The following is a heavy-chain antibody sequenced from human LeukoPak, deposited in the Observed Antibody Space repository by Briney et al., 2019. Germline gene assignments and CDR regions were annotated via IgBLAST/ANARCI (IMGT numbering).Heavy chain of an antibody. J-gene: IGHJ4*02. Sequence: SETLSLTCAVSGYSISSGYYWGWIRPPPGKGLEWIGSIYHSGTTYYSPSLKSRVTMSVDTSKNQFSLKLSSVTAADTAVYYCAAQLWLGGDFDYWGQGTLVTVSS. D-gene: IGHD5-18*01. CDR3: AAQLWLGGDFDY. CDR1: GYSISSGYY. CDR2: IYHSGTT. V-gene: IGHV4-38-2*01.